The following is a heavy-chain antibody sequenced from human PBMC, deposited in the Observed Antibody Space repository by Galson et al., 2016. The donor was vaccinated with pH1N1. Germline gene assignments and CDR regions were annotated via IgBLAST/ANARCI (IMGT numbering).Heavy chain of an antibody. CDR1: GFTFSSYG. J-gene: IGHJ6*02. V-gene: IGHV3-33*06. D-gene: IGHD4-17*01. CDR3: AKERHGDYALLYGMDV. CDR2: IWYDGSVT. Sequence: SLRLSCAASGFTFSSYGMHRVRQAPGKGLEWVARIWYDGSVTYHADSVMGRFTISRDNSKNTLYLQMNSLRAENTAVYYCAKERHGDYALLYGMDVWGQGTTVIVSS.